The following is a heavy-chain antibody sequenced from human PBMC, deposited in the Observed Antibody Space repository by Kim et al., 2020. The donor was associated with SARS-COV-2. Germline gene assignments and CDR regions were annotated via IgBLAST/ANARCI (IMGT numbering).Heavy chain of an antibody. CDR1: GFTFSNAW. D-gene: IGHD6-19*01. CDR2: IKSKTDGGTT. V-gene: IGHV3-15*01. J-gene: IGHJ2*01. Sequence: GGSLRLSCAASGFTFSNAWMSWVRQAPGKGLEWVGRIKSKTDGGTTDYAAPVKGRFTISRDDSKNTLYLQMNSLKTEDTAVYYCTTGGWYGGDWYFDLWGRGTLVTVSS. CDR3: TTGGWYGGDWYFDL.